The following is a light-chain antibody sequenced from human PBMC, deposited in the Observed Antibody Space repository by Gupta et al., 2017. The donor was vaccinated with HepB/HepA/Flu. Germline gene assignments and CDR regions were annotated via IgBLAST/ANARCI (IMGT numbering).Light chain of an antibody. CDR1: QSVNRY. Sequence: EIVLTQSPATLSLSPGERATLSCRASQSVNRYLAWYQQKPGQAPRLLIYDTSNRATGSPARFGGSGSGTDCTLTISSLEPEDCAVYYCQQRDNGPLTCGGGTQVQIK. CDR2: DTS. V-gene: IGKV3-11*01. CDR3: QQRDNGPLT. J-gene: IGKJ4*01.